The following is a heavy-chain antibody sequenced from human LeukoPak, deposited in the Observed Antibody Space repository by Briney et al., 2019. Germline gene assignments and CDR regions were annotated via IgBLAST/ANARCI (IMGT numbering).Heavy chain of an antibody. J-gene: IGHJ4*02. V-gene: IGHV1-69*04. CDR3: ARNQDIATTGPPGLAY. CDR2: IIPILGIA. D-gene: IGHD1-1*01. CDR1: GGTFSSYA. Sequence: SAKVSCKASGGTFSSYAISWVRQAPGQGLEWMGRIIPILGIANYAQKFQGRVTITADKSTSTAYMELSSLRSEDTAVYYCARNQDIATTGPPGLAYWGQGALVTGSS.